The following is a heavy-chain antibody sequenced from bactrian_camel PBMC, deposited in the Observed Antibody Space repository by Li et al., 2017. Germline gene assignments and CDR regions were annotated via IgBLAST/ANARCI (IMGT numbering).Heavy chain of an antibody. CDR2: MYTGGRAT. J-gene: IGHJ4*01. CDR1: GYTFSRGC. CDR3: AADSRCNGGYLRRIAWEYDN. D-gene: IGHD2*01. V-gene: IGHV3S1*01. Sequence: VEPGGGSVQAGGSLRLSCDTSGYTFSRGCAAWFRQAPGKEREGVATMYTGGRATYYADAVQGRFTISQDKAKNTIYLQMNGLKPEDTAMYFCAADSRCNGGYLRRIAWEYDNWGQGTQVTVS.